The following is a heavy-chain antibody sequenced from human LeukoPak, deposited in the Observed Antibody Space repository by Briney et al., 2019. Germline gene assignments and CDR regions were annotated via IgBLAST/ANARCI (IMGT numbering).Heavy chain of an antibody. D-gene: IGHD2-15*01. CDR2: ISDTGGSA. V-gene: IGHV3-23*01. CDR3: AKVQGFVVVVASTPLDY. J-gene: IGHJ4*02. CDR1: GFTFRGHA. Sequence: QSGGSLRLSCAASGFTFRGHAMTWVRQAPGKGLEWVSGISDTGGSASYADSVKGRFTLSRDNSKNTLSLQMNSLRVEDTAVYYCAKVQGFVVVVASTPLDYWGQGTLVIVSS.